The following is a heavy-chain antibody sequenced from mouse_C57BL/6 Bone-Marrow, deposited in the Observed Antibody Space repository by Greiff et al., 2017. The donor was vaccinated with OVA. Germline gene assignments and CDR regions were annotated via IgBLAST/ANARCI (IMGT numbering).Heavy chain of an antibody. CDR3: ARDYGSEFAY. CDR1: GYTFTDYN. D-gene: IGHD1-1*01. V-gene: IGHV1-18*01. CDR2: INPNNGGT. Sequence: VQLKQSGPELVKPGASVKIPCKASGYTFTDYNMDWVKQSHGKSLEWIGDINPNNGGTIYNQKFKGKATLTVDKSSSTAYMELRSLTSEDTAVYYCARDYGSEFAYWGQGTLVTVSA. J-gene: IGHJ3*01.